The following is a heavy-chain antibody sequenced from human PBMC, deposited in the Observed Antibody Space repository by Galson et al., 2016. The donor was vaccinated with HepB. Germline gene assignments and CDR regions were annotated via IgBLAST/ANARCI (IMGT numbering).Heavy chain of an antibody. CDR2: IYYSGST. Sequence: TLSLTCTVSGGSISSGDYYWSWIRQHPGKGLEWIGYIYYSGSTYYNPSLKSRVSISVDTSKNQFSLKVSSVTAADTAIYYCARLFEQQLEWEDYWYFDLGGRGTLVTVSS. D-gene: IGHD6-13*01. CDR3: ARLFEQQLEWEDYWYFDL. V-gene: IGHV4-31*03. J-gene: IGHJ2*01. CDR1: GGSISSGDYY.